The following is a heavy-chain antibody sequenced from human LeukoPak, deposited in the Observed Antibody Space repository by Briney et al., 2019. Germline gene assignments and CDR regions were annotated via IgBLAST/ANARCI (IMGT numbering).Heavy chain of an antibody. CDR2: IIPIFGTA. D-gene: IGHD4-11*01. Sequence: SVKVSCKASGGTFSSYAISWVRQAPGQGLEWMGGIIPIFGTANYAQKFQGRVTITTDESTSTAYMELSSLRSEDTAVYYCARCYSNPALPDYYYYKDVWGKGTTVTVSS. CDR1: GGTFSSYA. J-gene: IGHJ6*03. CDR3: ARCYSNPALPDYYYYKDV. V-gene: IGHV1-69*05.